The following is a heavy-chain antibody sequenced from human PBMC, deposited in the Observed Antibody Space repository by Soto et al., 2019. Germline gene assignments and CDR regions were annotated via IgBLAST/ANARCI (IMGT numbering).Heavy chain of an antibody. CDR1: GFTFSRYG. D-gene: IGHD1-20*01. CDR2: VWYGGTDK. J-gene: IGHJ6*02. V-gene: IGHV3-33*01. Sequence: QVQLVESGGGVVQPGRSLRLSCAASGFTFSRYGLHWVRQAPGKGLEWVAIVWYGGTDKDYADSVKGRFTISRDNSKNTVYLQMNGLRAEDTAVYYCARDPLGGYDSDYYGMDVWGQGTTVTVSS. CDR3: ARDPLGGYDSDYYGMDV.